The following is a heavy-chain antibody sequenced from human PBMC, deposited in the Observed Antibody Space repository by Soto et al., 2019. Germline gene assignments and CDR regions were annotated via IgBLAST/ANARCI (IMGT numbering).Heavy chain of an antibody. CDR2: IIAIFGKA. D-gene: IGHD2-15*01. CDR1: GGTFSSYA. J-gene: IGHJ4*02. V-gene: IGHV1-69*05. Sequence: SVKVSCKASGGTFSSYAISWVRQAPGQGLEWMGGIIAIFGKAKYSQKFQGRVTITRDKSASTAYMELSSLRSEDTAVYYCARDILFDYWGQGTLVTVSS. CDR3: ARDILFDY.